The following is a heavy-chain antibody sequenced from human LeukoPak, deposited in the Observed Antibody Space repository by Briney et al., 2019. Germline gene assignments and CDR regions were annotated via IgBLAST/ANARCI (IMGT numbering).Heavy chain of an antibody. CDR1: GYTFTSYG. J-gene: IGHJ5*02. CDR2: IIPILGIV. D-gene: IGHD6-13*01. V-gene: IGHV1-69*04. CDR3: ASASIAAAGMGDWFDP. Sequence: SVKVSCKASGYTFTSYGISWVRQAPGQGLEWMGRIIPILGIVNYAQKFQGRVTITADKSTSTAYMELSSLRSEDTAVYYCASASIAAAGMGDWFDPWGQGTLVTVSS.